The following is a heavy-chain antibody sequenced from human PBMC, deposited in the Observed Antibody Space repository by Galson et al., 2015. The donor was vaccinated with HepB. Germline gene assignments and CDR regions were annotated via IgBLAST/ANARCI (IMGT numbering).Heavy chain of an antibody. Sequence: SLRLSCAASGFTFSSYWMSWVRQAPGKGLEWVANIKQDGSEKNYVDSVKGRFTISRDNAKNSLYLQMNSLRAEDTAVYYCARAYSSGWYHVSYYYYGMDVWGQGTTVTVSS. J-gene: IGHJ6*02. D-gene: IGHD6-19*01. V-gene: IGHV3-7*03. CDR1: GFTFSSYW. CDR3: ARAYSSGWYHVSYYYYGMDV. CDR2: IKQDGSEK.